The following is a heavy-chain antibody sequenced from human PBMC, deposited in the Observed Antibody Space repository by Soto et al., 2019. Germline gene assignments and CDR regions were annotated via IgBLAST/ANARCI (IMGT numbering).Heavy chain of an antibody. D-gene: IGHD6-13*01. CDR1: GFTFSSYA. J-gene: IGHJ5*02. CDR2: INGSGGGT. V-gene: IGHV3-23*01. Sequence: GGSLRLSCAASGFTFSSYAMSWVRQAPGKGLEWVSNINGSGGGTDYADSVKGRFTVSRDNSKRTLFLQMNSLRAEDTAVYYCAKSIAAGFDPWGQGTLVTVSS. CDR3: AKSIAAGFDP.